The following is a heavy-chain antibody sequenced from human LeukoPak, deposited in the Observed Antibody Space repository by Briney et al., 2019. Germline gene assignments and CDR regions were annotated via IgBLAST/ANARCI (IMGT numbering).Heavy chain of an antibody. D-gene: IGHD3-10*02. CDR1: GGSISSYS. CDR2: ICYSGST. CDR3: ARSDTYYVKPFDY. Sequence: SETLSLTCTVSGGSISSYSWSWIRQPPGKGLEWIGYICYSGSTNYNPSLKSRVTISVDTSKNQFSLKLSSVTAADTAVYYCARSDTYYVKPFDYWGQGTLVTVSS. V-gene: IGHV4-59*01. J-gene: IGHJ4*02.